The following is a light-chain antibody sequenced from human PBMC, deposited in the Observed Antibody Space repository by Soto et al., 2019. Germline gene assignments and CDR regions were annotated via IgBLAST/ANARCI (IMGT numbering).Light chain of an antibody. V-gene: IGLV1-51*01. CDR3: GTWDSSLSAGL. CDR2: DNN. J-gene: IGLJ2*01. CDR1: SSNIGNNY. Sequence: QSVLTQPPSVSAAPGQKVTISCSGSSSNIGNNYVSWYQQLPGTAPKLLIYDNNKRPSGIPDRFSGSKSGSSATLGITGLRTGDEAHYYCGTWDSSLSAGLFGGGTKLTVL.